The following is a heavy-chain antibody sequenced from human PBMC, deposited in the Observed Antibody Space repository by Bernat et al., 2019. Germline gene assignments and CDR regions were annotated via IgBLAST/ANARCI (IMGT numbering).Heavy chain of an antibody. CDR3: VREYSSSARYLKY. CDR1: GYTFKLYT. V-gene: IGHV1-3*01. Sequence: VYLVQSGAEVKRPGASVRVSCKASGYTFKLYTMHWVRQAPGQRPEWMGWINPGEGTTKFSQDFQARVSIMRDTSATTVYMELSSLTSEDTAVYFCVREYSSSARYLKYWGQGTLVTVSS. J-gene: IGHJ4*02. CDR2: INPGEGTT. D-gene: IGHD3-10*01.